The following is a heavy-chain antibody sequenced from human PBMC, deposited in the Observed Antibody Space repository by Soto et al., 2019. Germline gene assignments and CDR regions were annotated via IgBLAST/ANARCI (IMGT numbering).Heavy chain of an antibody. CDR1: GGTFSNYA. CDR3: ARDKEMATINYFDY. CDR2: IIPIFVTA. Sequence: QVRLVQSGAELKKPGSSVKVSCKASGGTFSNYAISWVRQAPGQGLEWVGGIIPIFVTANYAQKFQGRVTITADESTSTAYMELSSLRSEDTAVYYCARDKEMATINYFDYWGQGTLVTVSS. D-gene: IGHD5-12*01. V-gene: IGHV1-69*01. J-gene: IGHJ4*02.